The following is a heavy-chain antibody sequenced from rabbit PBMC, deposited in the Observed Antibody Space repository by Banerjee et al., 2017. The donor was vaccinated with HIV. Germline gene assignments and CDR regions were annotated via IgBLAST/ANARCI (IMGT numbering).Heavy chain of an antibody. CDR2: INTISGDT. V-gene: IGHV1S45*01. CDR1: GFSLSNNYY. Sequence: QEQLEESGGDLVKPEGSLTLTCKASGFSLSNNYYMCWVRQAPGKGLELIACINTISGDTVYATWAKGRFTISKTSSTTVTLQMTSLTAADTATYFCAGNNKGAFNLWGQGTLVTVS. CDR3: AGNNKGAFNL. D-gene: IGHD4-2*01. J-gene: IGHJ4*01.